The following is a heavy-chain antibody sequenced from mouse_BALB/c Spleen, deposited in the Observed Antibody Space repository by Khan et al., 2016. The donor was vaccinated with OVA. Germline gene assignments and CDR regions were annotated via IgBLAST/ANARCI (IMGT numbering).Heavy chain of an antibody. Sequence: VQLKQSGPDLVKPGASVKMSCKASGYSFTGYYMNWVKQSHGKSLECIGRINPNTGNTNYNQNFKGKVVFIVDTSSSTVYMELRSLTSEDSAVYYCARGYDFFAYWGQGTLVTVSA. V-gene: IGHV1-26*01. CDR3: ARGYDFFAY. CDR1: GYSFTGYY. CDR2: INPNTGNT. D-gene: IGHD2-14*01. J-gene: IGHJ3*01.